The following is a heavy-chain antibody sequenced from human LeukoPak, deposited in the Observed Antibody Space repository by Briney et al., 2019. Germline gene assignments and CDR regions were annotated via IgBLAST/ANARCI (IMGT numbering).Heavy chain of an antibody. CDR3: ARQVKGFLGCDY. CDR2: IIPIFGTA. Sequence: SVKVSCKASGGTFSSYAISWVRQAPGQGLEWMGGIIPIFGTANYAQKFQGRVTITTDESTSTAYMELSSLRSEDTAVYYCARQVKGFLGCDYWGQGTLVTVSS. CDR1: GGTFSSYA. J-gene: IGHJ4*02. D-gene: IGHD3-3*01. V-gene: IGHV1-69*05.